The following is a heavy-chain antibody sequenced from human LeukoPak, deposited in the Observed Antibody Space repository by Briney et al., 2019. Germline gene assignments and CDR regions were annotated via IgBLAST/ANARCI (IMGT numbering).Heavy chain of an antibody. V-gene: IGHV1-2*02. CDR2: INPNSGGT. CDR3: ALSRSSGYYGAFGI. CDR1: GYTFTGYY. J-gene: IGHJ3*02. D-gene: IGHD3-22*01. Sequence: ASVKVSCKASGYTFTGYYMHWVRQAPGQGLEWMGWINPNSGGTDYAQKFQGRVTMTRDTSISTAYMELSRLRSDDTAVYYCALSRSSGYYGAFGIWGQGTMVTVSS.